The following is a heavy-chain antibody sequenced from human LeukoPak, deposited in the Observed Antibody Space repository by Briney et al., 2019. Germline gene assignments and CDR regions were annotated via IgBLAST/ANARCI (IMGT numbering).Heavy chain of an antibody. Sequence: SETLSLTCTVSGGSISSYYWSWIRQPPGKGLEWIGYIYYSWSTNYNPSLKSRVTISVDTSKNQFSLKLSSVTDAETAVYYCARSPRLGRYGYGPWELPVSYFDYWGQGTLVTVSS. D-gene: IGHD1-26*01. V-gene: IGHV4-59*08. CDR1: GGSISSYY. J-gene: IGHJ4*02. CDR2: IYYSWST. CDR3: ARSPRLGRYGYGPWELPVSYFDY.